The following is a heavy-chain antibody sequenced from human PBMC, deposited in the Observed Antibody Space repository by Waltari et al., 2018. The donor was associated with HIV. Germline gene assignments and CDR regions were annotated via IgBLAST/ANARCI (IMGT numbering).Heavy chain of an antibody. CDR2: TSGSDGST. CDR3: AKGPYYFWSGSYYYGLDV. D-gene: IGHD3-3*01. Sequence: EVQLLESGGGLVQPGGSLRLSCAASGFTFSTFALTWVSQPPGKGLEGGSATSGSDGSTDYAEYVRGRFTISKDNSKSPLYPQMNSLRAEDTSLYYCAKGPYYFWSGSYYYGLDVWGQGTTVSVSS. CDR1: GFTFSTFA. V-gene: IGHV3-23*01. J-gene: IGHJ6*02.